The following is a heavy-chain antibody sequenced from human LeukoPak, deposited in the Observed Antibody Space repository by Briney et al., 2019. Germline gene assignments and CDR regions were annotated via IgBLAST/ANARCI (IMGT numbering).Heavy chain of an antibody. CDR1: GFTFSSYN. J-gene: IGHJ3*02. CDR2: ISSSSSYI. Sequence: GGSLRLSCAASGFTFSSYNMNWVRQAPGKGLGWVSSISSSSSYIYYADSVKGRFTISRDNAKNSLYLQMNSLRAEDTAVYYCARDSRELHDAFDIWGQGTMVTVSS. CDR3: ARDSRELHDAFDI. D-gene: IGHD5-24*01. V-gene: IGHV3-21*01.